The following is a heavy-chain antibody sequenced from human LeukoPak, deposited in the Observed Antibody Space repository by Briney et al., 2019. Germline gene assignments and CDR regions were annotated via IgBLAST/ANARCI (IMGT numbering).Heavy chain of an antibody. CDR1: GFTFSVYY. CDR3: ATGYRSAYSWDS. Sequence: GGSLRLSCAASGFTFSVYYMFWVRQAPGKGLVWVSNISPDATNSKYADFVEGRFTISRNNAKNTLYLQLNSLRVEDAAVYYCATGYRSAYSWDSWGQGTLVTVSS. V-gene: IGHV3-74*03. CDR2: ISPDATNS. D-gene: IGHD5-12*01. J-gene: IGHJ4*02.